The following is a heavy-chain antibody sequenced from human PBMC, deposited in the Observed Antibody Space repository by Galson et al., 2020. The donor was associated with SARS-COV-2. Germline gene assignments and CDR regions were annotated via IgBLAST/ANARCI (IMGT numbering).Heavy chain of an antibody. Sequence: SETLSLTCTVSGGSISTGDYYWSWIRQPPGKGLEWIGYIYYSGSTYYNPSLKSRVTISVDTSKNQFSLKPSSVTAADTAVFYCAREQLHCSGGSCYSGDFDYWGQGTLVTVSS. D-gene: IGHD2-15*01. J-gene: IGHJ4*02. CDR3: AREQLHCSGGSCYSGDFDY. CDR1: GGSISTGDYY. CDR2: IYYSGST. V-gene: IGHV4-30-4*01.